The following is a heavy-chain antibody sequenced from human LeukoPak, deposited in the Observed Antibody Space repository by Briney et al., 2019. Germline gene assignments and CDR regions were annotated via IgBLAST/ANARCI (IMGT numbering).Heavy chain of an antibody. D-gene: IGHD5-18*01. J-gene: IGHJ4*02. V-gene: IGHV3-9*01. CDR3: AKDRDPPFIGNSYGYYSDY. Sequence: GGCLRLSCVASGFTFEKYAMHWVRQAPGKGLEWVSGISWNSGSIGYADFAKGRFTISRDNARNSLFLQMNTLKPEDTALYYCAKDRDPPFIGNSYGYYSDYWGQGTLVTVSS. CDR2: ISWNSGSI. CDR1: GFTFEKYA.